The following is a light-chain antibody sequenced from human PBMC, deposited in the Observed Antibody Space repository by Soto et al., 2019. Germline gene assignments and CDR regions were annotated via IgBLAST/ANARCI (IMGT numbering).Light chain of an antibody. J-gene: IGKJ4*01. V-gene: IGKV3-11*01. CDR1: QSVSSY. Sequence: EIVLTQSPATLYLSPRERATLSCRASQSVSSYLAWYQQKPGQAPRLLIYDASNRATGIPARFSGSGSGTDFTLTISILEPEDFAVYYRQQRSNWPLTLGGGTKVEIK. CDR2: DAS. CDR3: QQRSNWPLT.